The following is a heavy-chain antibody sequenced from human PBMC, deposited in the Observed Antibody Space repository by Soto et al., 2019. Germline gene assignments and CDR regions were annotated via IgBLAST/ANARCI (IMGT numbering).Heavy chain of an antibody. V-gene: IGHV4-59*01. CDR1: GGSISSYY. CDR2: IYYSGST. Sequence: SETLSLTCTVSGGSISSYYWSWIRQPPGKGLEWIGYIYYSGSTNYNPSLKSRVTISVDTSKNQFSLKLSSVTAADTAVYYCAREGRRFGRHYFDYWGQGTLVTVSS. D-gene: IGHD3-10*01. CDR3: AREGRRFGRHYFDY. J-gene: IGHJ4*02.